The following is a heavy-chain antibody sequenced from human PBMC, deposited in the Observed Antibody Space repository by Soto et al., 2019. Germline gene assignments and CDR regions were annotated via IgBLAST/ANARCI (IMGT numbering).Heavy chain of an antibody. CDR3: ARDRSSGYRDAFDI. D-gene: IGHD3-22*01. CDR2: INHSGST. CDR1: GGSFSGYY. Sequence: SETLSLTCAVYGGSFSGYYWSWIRQPPGKGLEWIGEINHSGSTNYNPSLKSRVTISVDTSKNQFSLKLSSVTAADTAVYYCARDRSSGYRDAFDIWGQGTMVTV. J-gene: IGHJ3*02. V-gene: IGHV4-34*01.